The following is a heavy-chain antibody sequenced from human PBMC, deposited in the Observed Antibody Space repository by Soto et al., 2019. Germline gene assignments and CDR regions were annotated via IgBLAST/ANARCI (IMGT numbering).Heavy chain of an antibody. J-gene: IGHJ5*02. D-gene: IGHD2-2*01. CDR2: INPNSGGT. CDR3: ARAFYCSSTSCYSWFDP. V-gene: IGHV1-2*04. Sequence: GASVKVSCKASGYTFTGYYMHWVRQATGQGLEWMGWINPNSGGTNYAQKFQGWVTMTRDTSISTAYMELSRLRSDDTAVYYCARAFYCSSTSCYSWFDPWGQGTLVTVSS. CDR1: GYTFTGYY.